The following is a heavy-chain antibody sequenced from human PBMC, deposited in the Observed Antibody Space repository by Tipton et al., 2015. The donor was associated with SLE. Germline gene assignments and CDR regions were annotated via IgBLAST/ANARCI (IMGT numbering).Heavy chain of an antibody. CDR1: GFTFSSYS. V-gene: IGHV3-21*01. CDR2: ISSSSSYI. CDR3: ARSGGGLDAFDI. Sequence: QLVQSGGGVVQPGGSLRLSCAASGFTFSSYSMNWVRQAPGKGLEWVSSISSSSSYIYYADSVKGRFTISRDNAKNSLYLQMNSLRAEDTAVYYCARSGGGLDAFDIWGQGTMVTVSS. D-gene: IGHD1-26*01. J-gene: IGHJ3*02.